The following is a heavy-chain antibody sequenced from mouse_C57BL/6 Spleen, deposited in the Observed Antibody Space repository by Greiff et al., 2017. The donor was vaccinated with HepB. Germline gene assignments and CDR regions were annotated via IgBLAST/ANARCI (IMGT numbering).Heavy chain of an antibody. V-gene: IGHV14-4*01. Sequence: EVMLVESGAELVRPGASVKLSCTASGFNIKDDYMHWVKQSPEQGLEWIGWIDPENGDTEYASKFQGKATITADTSSNTAYLQLSSLTSEDTAVYYCTKTRAWFAYWGQGTLVTVSA. CDR2: IDPENGDT. CDR3: TKTRAWFAY. J-gene: IGHJ3*01. CDR1: GFNIKDDY.